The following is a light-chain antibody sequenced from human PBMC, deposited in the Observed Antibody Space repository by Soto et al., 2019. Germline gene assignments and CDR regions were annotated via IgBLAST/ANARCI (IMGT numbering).Light chain of an antibody. J-gene: IGLJ3*02. CDR1: SSNIGSNY. CDR2: RNN. CDR3: AAWDDSLSGRV. V-gene: IGLV1-47*01. Sequence: QSVLTQPPSASGTPGQRVTISCSGSSSNIGSNYVYWYQQLPGTAPKLLIYRNNQRPSGVPDRFSGSKSGTSASLAISGLRSEDDADYYSAAWDDSLSGRVFGGGTKLTVL.